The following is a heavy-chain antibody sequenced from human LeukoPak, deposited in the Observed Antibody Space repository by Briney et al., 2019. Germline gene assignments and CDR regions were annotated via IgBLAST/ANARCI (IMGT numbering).Heavy chain of an antibody. Sequence: PGGSLRLSCAASGFTFSSYAMIWVRQAPGKELEWVSAISGSCGSTYYADSVKGRFTISRDNSKDTLYLQMKTLRAEDTAVYYCAKGRIAAWFDPWGQGTLVTVSS. CDR2: ISGSCGST. CDR1: GFTFSSYA. V-gene: IGHV3-23*01. D-gene: IGHD6-6*01. J-gene: IGHJ5*02. CDR3: AKGRIAAWFDP.